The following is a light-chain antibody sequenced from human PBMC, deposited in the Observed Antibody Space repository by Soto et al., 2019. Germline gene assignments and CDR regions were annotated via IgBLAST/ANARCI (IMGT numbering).Light chain of an antibody. V-gene: IGKV3-20*01. CDR2: GAS. CDR1: QSVSSGY. CDR3: QLCGIAPFT. J-gene: IGKJ3*01. Sequence: EIVLTQSPGPLSLSPGERATLSCRASQSVSSGYLAWYQQKPGRVPRLLIYGASNRAPGIPDRFTGSGSGTDFTLTIARVETEDFAVYYCQLCGIAPFTFGPGTKVDIK.